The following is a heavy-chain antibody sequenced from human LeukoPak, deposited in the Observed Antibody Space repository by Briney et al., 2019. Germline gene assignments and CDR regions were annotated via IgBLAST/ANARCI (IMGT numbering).Heavy chain of an antibody. CDR1: GGTFSSYA. V-gene: IGHV1-69*05. CDR3: ARAISSWYYFDY. CDR2: IIPIFGTA. D-gene: IGHD6-13*01. J-gene: IGHJ4*02. Sequence: SVKVSCKASGGTFSSYAISWVRQAPGQGLEWMGGIIPIFGTANYAQKLQGRVTMTTDTSTSTAYMELRSLRSDDTAVYYCARAISSWYYFDYWGQGTLVTVSS.